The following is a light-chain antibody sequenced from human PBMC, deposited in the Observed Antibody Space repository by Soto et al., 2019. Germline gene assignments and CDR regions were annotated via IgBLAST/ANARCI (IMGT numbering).Light chain of an antibody. CDR1: SSNIGAGYE. V-gene: IGLV1-40*01. J-gene: IGLJ1*01. CDR2: ENN. CDR3: QSYDSSLSGYV. Sequence: QPVLTQPPSVSEAPGQRVTISCTGSSSNIGAGYEAHWYQQVPGTAPKLLIYENNNRPSGVPDRFSGSKSGTSASLAITGLQAEDEAEYYCQSYDSSLSGYVFGTGTNSPS.